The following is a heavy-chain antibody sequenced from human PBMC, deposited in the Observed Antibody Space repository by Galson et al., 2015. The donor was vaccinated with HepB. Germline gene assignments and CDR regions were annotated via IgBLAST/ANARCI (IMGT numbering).Heavy chain of an antibody. CDR3: ARALVVVITPPDYYGMDV. CDR1: GLTFSSYA. CDR2: IGSSGSTI. V-gene: IGHV3-48*03. D-gene: IGHD3-22*01. Sequence: SLRLSCAASGLTFSSYALNWVRQAPGLGLEWVSYIGSSGSTIYYADSVKGRFTISRDNAKNSLYLQMNSLRAEDTAVYYCARALVVVITPPDYYGMDVWGQGTTVTVSS. J-gene: IGHJ6*02.